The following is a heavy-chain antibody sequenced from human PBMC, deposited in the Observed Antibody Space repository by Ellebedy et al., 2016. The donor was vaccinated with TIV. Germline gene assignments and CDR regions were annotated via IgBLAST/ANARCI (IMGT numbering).Heavy chain of an antibody. V-gene: IGHV4-39*07. J-gene: IGHJ4*02. CDR2: IYYSGST. CDR1: GGSISSSSYY. Sequence: SETLSLTXTVSGGSISSSSYYWGWIRQPPGKGLEWIGSIYYSGSTYYNPSLKSRVTISVDTSKNQFSLKLSSVTAADTAVYYCARDSFGELSLWGQGTLVTVSS. D-gene: IGHD3-10*01. CDR3: ARDSFGELSL.